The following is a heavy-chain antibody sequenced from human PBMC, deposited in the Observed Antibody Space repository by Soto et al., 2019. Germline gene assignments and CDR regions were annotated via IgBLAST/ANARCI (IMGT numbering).Heavy chain of an antibody. V-gene: IGHV4-34*01. D-gene: IGHD2-2*01. CDR1: GGSFSGYY. CDR3: ARAPYQLLYWFDP. CDR2: INHSGST. Sequence: GTLSLTCAVYGGSFSGYYWSWIRQPPGKGLEWIGEINHSGSTNYNPSLKSRVTISVDTSKNQFSLKLSSVTAADTAVYYCARAPYQLLYWFDPWGQGTLVTAPQ. J-gene: IGHJ5*02.